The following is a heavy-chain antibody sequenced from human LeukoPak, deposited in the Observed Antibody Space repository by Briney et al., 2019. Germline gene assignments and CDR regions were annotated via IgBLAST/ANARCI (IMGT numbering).Heavy chain of an antibody. J-gene: IGHJ5*01. Sequence: PGGSLRLSCAASGFTFSTYAMTWVRQAPGKGLEWVSSITGSGGGTYYADSVRGRFTISRDNSKNTLYLQMKSLRVEDTAIYYCARAPLGMGFDSWGQGTLVTVSS. CDR1: GFTFSTYA. CDR3: ARAPLGMGFDS. V-gene: IGHV3-23*01. CDR2: ITGSGGGT. D-gene: IGHD3-3*01.